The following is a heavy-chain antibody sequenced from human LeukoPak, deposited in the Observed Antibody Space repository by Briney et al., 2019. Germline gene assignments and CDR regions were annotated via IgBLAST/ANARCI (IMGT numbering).Heavy chain of an antibody. CDR3: ARGDYYDSSGYYYANVDY. D-gene: IGHD3-22*01. CDR2: IYSGGST. CDR1: GFTVSSNY. Sequence: GGSLRLSCAASGFTVSSNYMSWVRQAPGKGLEWVSVIYSGGSTYNADSVKGRFTISRDNSKNTLYLQMNSLRAEDTAVYYCARGDYYDSSGYYYANVDYWGQGTLVTVSS. V-gene: IGHV3-66*01. J-gene: IGHJ4*02.